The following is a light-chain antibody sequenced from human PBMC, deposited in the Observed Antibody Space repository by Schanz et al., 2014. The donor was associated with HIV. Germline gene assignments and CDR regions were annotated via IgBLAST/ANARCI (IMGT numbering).Light chain of an antibody. CDR3: QQGETFPT. CDR2: GAS. Sequence: IQMTQSPSSLSASVGDRVTITCRASQGIRNDLGWYQQKPGTAPKVLISGASSLQTGVPSRFSGSRSGTVFTLTINGLQPEDSATYYCQQGETFPTFGQGTKLEI. J-gene: IGKJ2*01. V-gene: IGKV1-6*01. CDR1: QGIRND.